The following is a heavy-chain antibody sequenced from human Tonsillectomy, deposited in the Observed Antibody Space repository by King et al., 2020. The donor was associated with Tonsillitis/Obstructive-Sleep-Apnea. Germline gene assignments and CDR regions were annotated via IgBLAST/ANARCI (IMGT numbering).Heavy chain of an antibody. V-gene: IGHV4-34*01. CDR1: GGSFSGYY. J-gene: IGHJ4*02. Sequence: VQLQQWGAGLLKPSENLSLTCAVYGGSFSGYYWSWIRKPPGKGLEWIGEINHSGSTNYNPSLKSRVTISVDTPKNQFSLKLSPVTAEDTAVYYCARHNWGPDYWGQGTPVTVSS. CDR3: ARHNWGPDY. CDR2: INHSGST. D-gene: IGHD7-27*01.